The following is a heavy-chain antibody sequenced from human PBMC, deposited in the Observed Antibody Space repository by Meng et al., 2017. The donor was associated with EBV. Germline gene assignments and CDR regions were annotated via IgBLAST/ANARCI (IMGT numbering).Heavy chain of an antibody. CDR2: IYYSGST. CDR1: GGYISSSSYY. CDR3: ARSSPVRFGELSN. V-gene: IGHV4-39*07. Sequence: QLPLQESGPGLVKPSETLSPTCTVSGGYISSSSYYWGWIRQPPGKGLEWIGSIYYSGSTYYNPSLKSRVTISVDTSKNQFSLKRSSVTAADTAVYYCARSSPVRFGELSNWGQGTLVTVSS. J-gene: IGHJ4*02. D-gene: IGHD3-10*01.